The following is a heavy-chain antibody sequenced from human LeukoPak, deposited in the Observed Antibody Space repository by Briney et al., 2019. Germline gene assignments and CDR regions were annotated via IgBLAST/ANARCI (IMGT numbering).Heavy chain of an antibody. V-gene: IGHV3-7*03. J-gene: IGHJ4*02. D-gene: IGHD3-22*01. CDR3: ARGMDYYDSSGYLYFDY. CDR2: IKEDGSEK. CDR1: GFTFSSCW. Sequence: GGSLRLSCAASGFTFSSCWMSWVRQAPGKGLEWVANIKEDGSEKDYVGSVKGRFTISRDNAKNSLYLQMNSLRAEDTAVYYCARGMDYYDSSGYLYFDYWGQGTLVTVSS.